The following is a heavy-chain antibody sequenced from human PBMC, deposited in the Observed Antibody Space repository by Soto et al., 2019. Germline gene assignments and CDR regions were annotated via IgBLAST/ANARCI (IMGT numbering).Heavy chain of an antibody. CDR3: ATGSWSGPIAHYFDY. CDR1: GGSFSTYA. J-gene: IGHJ4*01. Sequence: QVHLVQSGAEVKKPGSSVKVSCKASGGSFSTYAINWLRQAPGQGLEWMGGIIPLFGTENYAQNFQDRFTFTADKSTTTAYMEVRRLRSEDTAVYYCATGSWSGPIAHYFDYWGQGTLVTVSS. V-gene: IGHV1-69*06. D-gene: IGHD3-3*01. CDR2: IIPLFGTE.